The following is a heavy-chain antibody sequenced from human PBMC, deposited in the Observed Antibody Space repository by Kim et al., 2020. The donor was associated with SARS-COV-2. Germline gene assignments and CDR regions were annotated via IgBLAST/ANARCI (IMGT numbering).Heavy chain of an antibody. CDR1: GGSISSGGYY. V-gene: IGHV4-31*03. CDR3: ARDRSRWTAGTYYYYG. CDR2: IYYSGNT. Sequence: SETLSLTCTVSGGSISSGGYYWSWIRQHPGKGLEWIGYIYYSGNTFYNPSLKSRLTMSVYTSKNHFSLNLRSVIAADTAVYHCARDRSRWTAGTYYYYG. D-gene: IGHD6-13*01. J-gene: IGHJ6*01.